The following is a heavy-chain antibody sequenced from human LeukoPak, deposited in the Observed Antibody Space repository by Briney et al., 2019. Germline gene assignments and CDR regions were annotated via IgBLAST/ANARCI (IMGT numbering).Heavy chain of an antibody. D-gene: IGHD3-22*01. J-gene: IGHJ5*02. Sequence: PSEALSLTCTVSGGSISSGDYYWSWIRQPPGKGLEWIAYMYYSGSTYYNPSLKSRVTMSADTSKNQLSLKLSSVTAADTAVYYCARPYYYDSRIDPWGQGTLVTVSS. CDR2: MYYSGST. CDR3: ARPYYYDSRIDP. CDR1: GGSISSGDYY. V-gene: IGHV4-30-4*01.